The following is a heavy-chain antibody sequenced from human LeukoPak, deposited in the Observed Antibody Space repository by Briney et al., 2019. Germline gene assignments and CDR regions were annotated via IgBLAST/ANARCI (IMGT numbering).Heavy chain of an antibody. J-gene: IGHJ4*02. V-gene: IGHV3-23*01. D-gene: IGHD5-18*01. CDR2: TSGSGDSA. CDR3: AKGDSYGYSYFDY. Sequence: GGSLRLSCAASGFTFSSYAMNWVRQAPGKGLEWVSVTSGSGDSAYYADSVKGRFTISRDNSKNTLYLQMNSLRAEDTAVYYCAKGDSYGYSYFDYWGQGTRVTVSS. CDR1: GFTFSSYA.